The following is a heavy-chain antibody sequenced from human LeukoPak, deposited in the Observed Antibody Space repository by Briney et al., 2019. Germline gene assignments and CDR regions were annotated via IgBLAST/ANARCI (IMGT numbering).Heavy chain of an antibody. Sequence: SETLSLTCAVYGGSFSGYYWSWIRQPPGKGLEWIGEINHSGSTNYNPSLKSRVTISVDTSKNQFSLKLGSVTAADTAVYYCAREFRRSMVRGAFRYWGQGTLVTVSS. V-gene: IGHV4-34*01. CDR2: INHSGST. J-gene: IGHJ4*02. CDR1: GGSFSGYY. D-gene: IGHD3-10*01. CDR3: AREFRRSMVRGAFRY.